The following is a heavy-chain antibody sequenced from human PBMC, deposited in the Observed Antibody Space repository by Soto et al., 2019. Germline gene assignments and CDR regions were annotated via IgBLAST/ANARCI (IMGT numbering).Heavy chain of an antibody. J-gene: IGHJ6*02. CDR1: GYTFTGYY. CDR2: INPSGGST. Sequence: GVSVKVSSKASGYTFTGYYMHWARQAPGQGLEWMGIINPSGGSTSYAQKFQGRVTMTRDTSTSTVYMELSSLRSEDTAVYYCAYSSSWYYGMDVWGQGTTVTVSS. D-gene: IGHD6-13*01. CDR3: AYSSSWYYGMDV. V-gene: IGHV1-46*01.